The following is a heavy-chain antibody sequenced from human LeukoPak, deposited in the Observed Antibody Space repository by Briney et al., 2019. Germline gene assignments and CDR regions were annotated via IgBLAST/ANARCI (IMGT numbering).Heavy chain of an antibody. V-gene: IGHV1-2*02. CDR3: ARGQGSGWYFANYYYYYMDV. D-gene: IGHD6-19*01. CDR1: GYTFTGYY. J-gene: IGHJ6*03. Sequence: ASVKVSCKASGYTFTGYYMHWVRQAPGQGLEWMGWINPNSGGTNYAQKFQGRVTMTRDTSISTAYMELSRLRSDDTAVYYCARGQGSGWYFANYYYYYMDVWGKGTTVTVSS. CDR2: INPNSGGT.